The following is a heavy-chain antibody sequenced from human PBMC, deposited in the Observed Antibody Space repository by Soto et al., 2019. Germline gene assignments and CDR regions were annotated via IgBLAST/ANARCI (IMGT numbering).Heavy chain of an antibody. D-gene: IGHD5-18*01. V-gene: IGHV3-21*01. CDR1: GFTFSSYS. Sequence: GGSLRLSCAASGFTFSSYSMNWVRQAPGKGLEWVSSISSSSSYIYYADSVKGRFTISRDNAKNSLYLQMNSLRAEDTAVYYCARDLSPRGYSYGYNYGMDVWRQGTTVTVSS. CDR3: ARDLSPRGYSYGYNYGMDV. J-gene: IGHJ6*02. CDR2: ISSSSSYI.